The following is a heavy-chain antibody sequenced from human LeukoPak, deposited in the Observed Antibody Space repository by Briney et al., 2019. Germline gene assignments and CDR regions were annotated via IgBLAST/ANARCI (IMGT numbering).Heavy chain of an antibody. V-gene: IGHV4-4*02. CDR1: GGSISSSNW. CDR3: ATRFGELLSLLYY. CDR2: IYHSGST. J-gene: IGHJ4*02. Sequence: PSGTLSLTCAVSGGSISSSNWWSWVRQPPGKGLEWIGEIYHSGSTNYNPSLKSRVTISVDKSKNQFSLKLSSVTAADTAVYYCATRFGELLSLLYYWGQGTLVTVSS. D-gene: IGHD3-10*01.